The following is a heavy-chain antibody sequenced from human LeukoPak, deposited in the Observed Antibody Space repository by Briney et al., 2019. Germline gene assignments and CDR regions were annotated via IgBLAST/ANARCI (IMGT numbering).Heavy chain of an antibody. CDR2: ISYDGSNK. V-gene: IGHV3-30*18. CDR3: AEGGIAVAGAHYYYGMDV. J-gene: IGHJ6*02. CDR1: GFTFSSYG. Sequence: PGGSLRLSCAASGFTFSSYGMHWVRQAPGKGLEWVAVISYDGSNKYYADSVKGRFTISRDNSKNTLYLQMSSLRSEDTAVYYCAEGGIAVAGAHYYYGMDVWGQGTTVTVSS. D-gene: IGHD6-19*01.